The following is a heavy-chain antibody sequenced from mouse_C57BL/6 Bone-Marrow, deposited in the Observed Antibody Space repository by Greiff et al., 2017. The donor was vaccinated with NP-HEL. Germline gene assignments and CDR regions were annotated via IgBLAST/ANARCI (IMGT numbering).Heavy chain of an antibody. J-gene: IGHJ2*01. V-gene: IGHV1-82*01. D-gene: IGHD2-3*01. Sequence: VQLQESGPELVKPGASVKISCKASGYAFSSSWMNWVKQRPGKGLEWIGRIYPGDGDTNYNGKFKGKATLTADKSSSTAYMQLSSLTSEDSAVYFCARCLFPYYFDYWGQGTTLTVSS. CDR2: IYPGDGDT. CDR3: ARCLFPYYFDY. CDR1: GYAFSSSW.